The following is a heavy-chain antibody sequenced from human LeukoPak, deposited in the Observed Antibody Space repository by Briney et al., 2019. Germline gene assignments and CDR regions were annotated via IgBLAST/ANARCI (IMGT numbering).Heavy chain of an antibody. CDR3: ARGRLEGGETFDS. V-gene: IGHV3-21*01. Sequence: GGSLRLSCAASGFSFRSYSMDWVPQAPGEGLEWVSSITGSSSYISYADSVKGRFTISRDNAENSLFLQMNSLRPEDTAVYFCARGRLEGGETFDSWGQGTLVTVSS. D-gene: IGHD1-1*01. CDR2: ITGSSSYI. CDR1: GFSFRSYS. J-gene: IGHJ4*02.